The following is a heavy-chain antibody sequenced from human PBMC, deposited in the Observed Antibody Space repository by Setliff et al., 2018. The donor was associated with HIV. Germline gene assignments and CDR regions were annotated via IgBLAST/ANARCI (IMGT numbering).Heavy chain of an antibody. CDR3: SRDPEGYYDSSGYYRRGFLNY. CDR1: GLTFSSYW. CDR2: LNNDGGST. D-gene: IGHD3-22*01. J-gene: IGHJ4*02. Sequence: GGSLRLSCAASGLTFSSYWMHWVRQAAGKGLVWVSRLNNDGGSTDYADTVKGRFTISRDNAKNTMYMQMNSLSAEDTAVYYCSRDPEGYYDSSGYYRRGFLNYWGQGTLVTVSS. V-gene: IGHV3-74*01.